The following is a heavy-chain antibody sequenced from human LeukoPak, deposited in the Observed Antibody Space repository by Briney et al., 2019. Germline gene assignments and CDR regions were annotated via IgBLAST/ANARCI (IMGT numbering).Heavy chain of an antibody. V-gene: IGHV3-9*03. CDR2: ISWNSGSI. Sequence: GGSLRLSCAASGFTFDDYAMHWVRQAPGKGLEWVSGISWNSGSIGYADSVKGRFTISRDNAKNSLYLQMNSLRAEDMALYYCAKDTAAAGTSYFDYWGQGILVTVSS. CDR1: GFTFDDYA. D-gene: IGHD6-13*01. J-gene: IGHJ4*02. CDR3: AKDTAAAGTSYFDY.